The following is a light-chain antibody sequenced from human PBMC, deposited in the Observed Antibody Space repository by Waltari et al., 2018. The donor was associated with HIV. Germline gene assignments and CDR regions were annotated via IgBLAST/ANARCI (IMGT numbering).Light chain of an antibody. CDR1: QRVLYSSNNKNY. CDR2: WAS. Sequence: DIVMTQSPDSLAVSLGERATINCKSSQRVLYSSNNKNYLAWYQQKPGHPPKLLIYWASTRESGVPDRFSGSGSGTDFTLTISSLQAEDVASYYCQQYYSSPPKITFGQGTRLEIK. CDR3: QQYYSSPPKIT. V-gene: IGKV4-1*01. J-gene: IGKJ5*01.